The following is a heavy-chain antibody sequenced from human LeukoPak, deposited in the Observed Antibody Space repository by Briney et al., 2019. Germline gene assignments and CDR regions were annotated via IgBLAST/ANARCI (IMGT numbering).Heavy chain of an antibody. CDR2: ISGSGGST. V-gene: IGHV3-23*01. D-gene: IGHD3-10*01. CDR3: AKDDYGSGSSYY. Sequence: TGGSLRLSCAASGFTFSSYAMSRVRQAPGKGLEWVSAISGSGGSTYYADSVKGRFTISRDNSKNTLYLQMNSLRAEDTAVYYCAKDDYGSGSSYYWGQGTLVTVSS. J-gene: IGHJ4*02. CDR1: GFTFSSYA.